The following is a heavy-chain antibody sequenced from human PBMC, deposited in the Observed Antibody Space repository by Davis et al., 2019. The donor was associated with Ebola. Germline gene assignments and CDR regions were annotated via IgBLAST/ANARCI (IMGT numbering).Heavy chain of an antibody. J-gene: IGHJ6*02. CDR2: IYSGGST. D-gene: IGHD3-3*01. CDR3: AREGEVTIFGGYGMDV. Sequence: GESLKTSCAAPGFTVSSNYMSWVRQAPGKGLEWVSVIYSGGSTYYADSVKGRFTISRDNSKNTLYLQMNSLRAEDTAVYYCAREGEVTIFGGYGMDVWGQGTTVTVSS. CDR1: GFTVSSNY. V-gene: IGHV3-66*01.